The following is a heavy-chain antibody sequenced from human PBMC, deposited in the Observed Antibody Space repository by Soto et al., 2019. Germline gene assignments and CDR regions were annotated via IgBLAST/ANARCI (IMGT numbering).Heavy chain of an antibody. Sequence: ASVKVSCKASGYTFTSYGISWVRQAPGQGLEWMGWISAYNGNTNYAQKLQGRATMTTDTSTSTAYMELRSLRSDDTAVYYCAREVYYYDSSGSPAGYWGQGTLVTVSS. CDR1: GYTFTSYG. D-gene: IGHD3-22*01. J-gene: IGHJ4*02. V-gene: IGHV1-18*01. CDR3: AREVYYYDSSGSPAGY. CDR2: ISAYNGNT.